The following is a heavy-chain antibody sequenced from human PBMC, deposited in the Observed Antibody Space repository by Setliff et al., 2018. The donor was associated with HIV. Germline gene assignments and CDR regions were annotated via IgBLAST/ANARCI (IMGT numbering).Heavy chain of an antibody. V-gene: IGHV4-39*01. Sequence: KASETLSLTCTVSGDSMSTSSSYWGWIRQPPGKGLEGIGTLYYSGSTYYNPSLKSRVTISVDTSKNQLSLKLSSVTAADTAVYYCARGGGPYGDPSGEYYYMDVWGKGTTVTVS. J-gene: IGHJ6*03. CDR1: GDSMSTSSSY. CDR2: LYYSGST. CDR3: ARGGGPYGDPSGEYYYMDV. D-gene: IGHD4-17*01.